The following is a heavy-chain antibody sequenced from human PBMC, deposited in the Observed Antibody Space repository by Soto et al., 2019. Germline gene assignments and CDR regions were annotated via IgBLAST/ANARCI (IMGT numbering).Heavy chain of an antibody. CDR1: DNSITKDMW. CDR2: VHHSKGA. CDR3: ARAGYLNLDS. D-gene: IGHD5-18*01. Sequence: QVMVQKSGPRVVKPSGTLSLTYVVSDNSITKDMWWSWVRQPPGKGLEWIAEVHHSKGALYGPSLRSRVTVSADIFDNKLSLELGSIDIADTAVYYCARAGYLNLDSWGQGTPVTVSS. V-gene: IGHV4-4*02. J-gene: IGHJ4*02.